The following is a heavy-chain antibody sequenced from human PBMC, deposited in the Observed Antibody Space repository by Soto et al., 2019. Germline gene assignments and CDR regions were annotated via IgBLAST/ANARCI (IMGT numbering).Heavy chain of an antibody. J-gene: IGHJ3*02. CDR2: INHSGST. D-gene: IGHD3-10*01. CDR1: GGSFSGYY. V-gene: IGHV4-34*01. CDR3: ARRDGRLLWFGELLSHDAFGI. Sequence: QVQLQQWGAGLLKPSETLSLTCAVYGGSFSGYYWSWIRQPPGKGLEWIGEINHSGSTNYNPSLKSRVTISVDTSKNQFSLKLSSVTAADTAVYYCARRDGRLLWFGELLSHDAFGIWGQGTMVTVSS.